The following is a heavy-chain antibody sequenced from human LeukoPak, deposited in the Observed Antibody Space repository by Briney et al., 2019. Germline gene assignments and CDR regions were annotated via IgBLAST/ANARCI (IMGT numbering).Heavy chain of an antibody. J-gene: IGHJ6*02. Sequence: ASVKVSCKASGYTFTSYYMHWVRQAPGQGLEWMGMINPSGGSTSYAQKFQGRVTMTRDTSTSTVYMELSSLRSEDTAVYYCARIAAAANYYYYGMDVWGQGTTVTVSS. V-gene: IGHV1-46*01. CDR3: ARIAAAANYYYYGMDV. CDR2: INPSGGST. CDR1: GYTFTSYY. D-gene: IGHD6-13*01.